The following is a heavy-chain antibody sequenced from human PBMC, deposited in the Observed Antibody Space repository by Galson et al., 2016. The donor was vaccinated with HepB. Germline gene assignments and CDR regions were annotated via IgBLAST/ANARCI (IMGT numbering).Heavy chain of an antibody. V-gene: IGHV3-23*01. Sequence: SLRLSCAASGFSFTNYAMNWVRQAPGKGLEWVSSISGSGATTYYAGSVKGRFTISRDNSKKTLFLQINSLRADDTAVYFCAKGSDYYDSLSLNYWGRGTLVTVSS. CDR1: GFSFTNYA. D-gene: IGHD3-22*01. CDR2: ISGSGATT. J-gene: IGHJ2*01. CDR3: AKGSDYYDSLSLNY.